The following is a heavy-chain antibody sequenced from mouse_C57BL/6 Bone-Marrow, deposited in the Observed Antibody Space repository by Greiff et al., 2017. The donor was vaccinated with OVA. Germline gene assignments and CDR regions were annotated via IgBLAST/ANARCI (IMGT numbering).Heavy chain of an antibody. D-gene: IGHD1-1*02. CDR3: ARSEGSYYYMKDY. CDR2: IWTGGGT. Sequence: VKLVESGPGLVAPSQSLSITCTVSGFSLTSYAISWVRQPPGKGLEWLGVIWTGGGTNYNSALKSRLSISKDNSKSQVFLKMNSLQTDDTARYYCARSEGSYYYMKDYWGQGTSVTVSS. V-gene: IGHV2-9-1*01. J-gene: IGHJ4*01. CDR1: GFSLTSYA.